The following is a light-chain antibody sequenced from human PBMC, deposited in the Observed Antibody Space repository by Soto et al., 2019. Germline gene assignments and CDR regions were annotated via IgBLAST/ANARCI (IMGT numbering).Light chain of an antibody. V-gene: IGKV3-11*01. CDR1: QCVSSY. CDR3: QQRSNWPLT. Sequence: EIVLTQSPATLSLSPGERATLSCRASQCVSSYLAWYQQKPGQAPSLLIYVASNRATGIPARFSGSGSGTDFTLTISSLEPEDFAVYYCQQRSNWPLTFGGGTKVEIK. J-gene: IGKJ4*01. CDR2: VAS.